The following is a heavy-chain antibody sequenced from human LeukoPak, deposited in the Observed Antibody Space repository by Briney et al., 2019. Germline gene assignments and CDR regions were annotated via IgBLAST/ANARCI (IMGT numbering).Heavy chain of an antibody. D-gene: IGHD6-19*01. CDR3: AILSFIAVAGDFDY. V-gene: IGHV3-23*01. CDR2: ISGSGGST. Sequence: GRSLRLSCAASGFTFSSYAMSWVRQAPGKGLEWVSVISGSGGSTYYADSVKGRFTISRDNSKNTLYLQMNSLRAEDTAVYYCAILSFIAVAGDFDYWGQGTLVTVSS. CDR1: GFTFSSYA. J-gene: IGHJ4*02.